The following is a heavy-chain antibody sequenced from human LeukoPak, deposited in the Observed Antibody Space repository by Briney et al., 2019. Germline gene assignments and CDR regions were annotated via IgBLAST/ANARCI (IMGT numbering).Heavy chain of an antibody. Sequence: SETLSLTCAVSGGSISCSHWWSRVRQPPGKGLEWIGEIYHSGSTKYNPSLKSRVTISVDKSKNHFSLMLSSVTAADTAVYYCARDLSSSSSHFDSWGQGTLVTVSS. J-gene: IGHJ4*02. CDR2: IYHSGST. V-gene: IGHV4-4*02. D-gene: IGHD6-6*01. CDR1: GGSISCSHW. CDR3: ARDLSSSSSHFDS.